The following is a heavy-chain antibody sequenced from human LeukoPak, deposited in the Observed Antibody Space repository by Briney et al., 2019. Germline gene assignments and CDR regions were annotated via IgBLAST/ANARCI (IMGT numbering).Heavy chain of an antibody. J-gene: IGHJ4*02. CDR3: AKLYGSGDSHGASLDY. V-gene: IGHV3-30*02. CDR2: IRYDGSNK. D-gene: IGHD3-10*01. Sequence: GGSLRLSCAASGFTFSSYGMHWVRQAPGKGLEWVAFIRYDGSNKHYADSVKGRFTISRDNSKNTLYLQMNSLRAEDTAVYYCAKLYGSGDSHGASLDYWGQGTLVTVSS. CDR1: GFTFSSYG.